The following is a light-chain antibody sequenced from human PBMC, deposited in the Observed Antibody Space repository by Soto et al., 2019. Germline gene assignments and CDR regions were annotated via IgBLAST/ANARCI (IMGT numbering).Light chain of an antibody. CDR2: AAS. CDR3: QKYRGP. V-gene: IGKV1-27*01. Sequence: DIQMTQSPSSLSASVGDRVTITCRASQGISNYLAWYQQKPGKVPKLLIYAASTLQSGVPSRFSGSGSGTDFTLTISSLQPEDVATYYCQKYRGPFGGGTKVEIK. CDR1: QGISNY. J-gene: IGKJ4*01.